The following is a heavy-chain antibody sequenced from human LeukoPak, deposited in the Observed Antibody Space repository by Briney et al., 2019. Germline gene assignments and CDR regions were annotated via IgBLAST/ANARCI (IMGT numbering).Heavy chain of an antibody. CDR3: AREGGPYRPLDY. CDR2: VNLQGST. J-gene: IGHJ4*02. V-gene: IGHV4-4*02. Sequence: PGGSLRLSCAASGFTFSSYGMTWVRQPPGKGLEWIGEVNLQGSTNYNPSLMGRVAIAVDTSENHISLQLTSVTAADTAVYYCAREGGPYRPLDYSGQGTLVTVSS. CDR1: GFTFSSYGM.